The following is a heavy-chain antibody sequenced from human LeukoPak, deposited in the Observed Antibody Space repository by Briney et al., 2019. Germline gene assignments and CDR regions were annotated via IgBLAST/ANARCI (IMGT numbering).Heavy chain of an antibody. CDR3: ARHGAMTGNFQH. J-gene: IGHJ1*01. D-gene: IGHD3-9*01. Sequence: SETLSLTCTVSGGSISSGSYYWGWIRQPPGKGLEWIGSIYYSGSTYYNPSLRSRVTISVDTSNNQFSLKLSSVTAADMAVYYCARHGAMTGNFQHWGQGTLVTVSS. V-gene: IGHV4-39*01. CDR1: GGSISSGSYY. CDR2: IYYSGST.